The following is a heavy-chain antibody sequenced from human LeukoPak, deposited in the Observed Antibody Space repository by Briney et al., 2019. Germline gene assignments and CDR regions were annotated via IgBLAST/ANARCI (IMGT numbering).Heavy chain of an antibody. Sequence: PGGALRLSCAASGFTFSSYWMSWVRQDPGNGLEWVANIKQDGSEKYYVDSVKGRFTISRDNAKNSLYLQMNSLRAEDTAVYYCASIAAASYFDHWGQGTLVTVSS. CDR2: IKQDGSEK. J-gene: IGHJ4*02. CDR1: GFTFSSYW. V-gene: IGHV3-7*01. D-gene: IGHD6-13*01. CDR3: ASIAAASYFDH.